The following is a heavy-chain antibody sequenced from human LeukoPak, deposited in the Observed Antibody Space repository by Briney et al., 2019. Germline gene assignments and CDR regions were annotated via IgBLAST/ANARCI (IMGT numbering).Heavy chain of an antibody. Sequence: PGGSLRLSCVVSGFTFSSYTMHWVRQAPGKGLEWVGVILYDGNNKYYADSVKGRFTISRDNSKNTLYMQVNSLRAEDTAVYYCAREIPRGSSFDYWGQGTLVTVSS. CDR3: AREIPRGSSFDY. CDR1: GFTFSSYT. CDR2: ILYDGNNK. D-gene: IGHD6-13*01. V-gene: IGHV3-30-3*01. J-gene: IGHJ4*02.